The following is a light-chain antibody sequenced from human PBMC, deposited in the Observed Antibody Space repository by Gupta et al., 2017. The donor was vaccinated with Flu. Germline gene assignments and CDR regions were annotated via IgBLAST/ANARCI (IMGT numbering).Light chain of an antibody. CDR1: KLGDKY. V-gene: IGLV3-1*01. CDR3: QAWDSSIVV. Sequence: SYELPQPPSVSVSPGQTASITCSGDKLGDKYACWYQQKPGQSPVLVIYQDSKRPSGIPERFPGSNSGNTATLTISGTQAMDEADYYCQAWDSSIVVFGGGTKLTVL. CDR2: QDS. J-gene: IGLJ2*01.